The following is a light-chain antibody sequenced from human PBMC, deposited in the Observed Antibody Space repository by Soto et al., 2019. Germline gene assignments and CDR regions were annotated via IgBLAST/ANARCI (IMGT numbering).Light chain of an antibody. CDR1: SSDVGGYNY. J-gene: IGLJ7*01. Sequence: QSVLTQPASVSGSPGQSITISCTGTSSDVGGYNYVSWYQQHPGKAPKLMIYDVSNRPSGVSNRLSGSKSGNTASLTISGLQAEDEADYYCSSYTSSSTVFGGGTQLTVL. V-gene: IGLV2-14*01. CDR3: SSYTSSSTV. CDR2: DVS.